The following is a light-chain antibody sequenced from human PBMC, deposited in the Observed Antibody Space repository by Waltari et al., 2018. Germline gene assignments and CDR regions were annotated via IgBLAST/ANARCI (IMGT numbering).Light chain of an antibody. CDR1: SNDVGGYHS. CDR3: SSQSSNDVVL. J-gene: IGLJ2*01. Sequence: QSALTQPASMSGSPGQSVTIFCAGTSNDVGGYHSVSWYQDHPGHAPRVIIYDVSDRPSGVSNRFSGSKSGNTASLTISGLQAEDEADYYCSSQSSNDVVLFGGGTKLTVL. CDR2: DVS. V-gene: IGLV2-14*03.